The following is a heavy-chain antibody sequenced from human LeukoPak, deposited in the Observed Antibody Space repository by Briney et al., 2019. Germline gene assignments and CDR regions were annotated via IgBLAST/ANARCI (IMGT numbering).Heavy chain of an antibody. CDR2: INPNSGGT. V-gene: IGHV1-2*02. Sequence: GASVKVSCKASGYTFTGYYMHWVRQAPGQGLEWMGWINPNSGGTNYAQKFQGRVTMTRDTSISTAYMELSRLRSDDTAVYYCARSDYYDSSGYFDWGQGNLVTVSS. D-gene: IGHD3-22*01. J-gene: IGHJ4*02. CDR3: ARSDYYDSSGYFD. CDR1: GYTFTGYY.